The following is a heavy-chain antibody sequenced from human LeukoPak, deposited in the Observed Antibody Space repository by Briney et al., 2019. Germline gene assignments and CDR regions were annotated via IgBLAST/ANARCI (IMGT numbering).Heavy chain of an antibody. D-gene: IGHD2-15*01. Sequence: PSETLSLTCTVSGGSISSYYWSWIRQPPGKGLEWIGYIYYSGSTNYYPSLKSRVTISVDTSKKQFSLKLSSVTAADTAVYYCARGGLRGWFDPWGQGTLVTVSS. J-gene: IGHJ5*02. CDR3: ARGGLRGWFDP. CDR2: IYYSGST. V-gene: IGHV4-59*01. CDR1: GGSISSYY.